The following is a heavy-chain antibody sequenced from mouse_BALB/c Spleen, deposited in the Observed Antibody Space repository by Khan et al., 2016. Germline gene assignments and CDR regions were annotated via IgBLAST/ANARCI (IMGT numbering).Heavy chain of an antibody. CDR1: GFDFSRYW. D-gene: IGHD2-2*01. J-gene: IGHJ3*01. V-gene: IGHV4-1*02. CDR3: ARYGYAVGLAY. Sequence: EVKLLESGGGLVQPGGSLKLSCAASGFDFSRYWMSWVRQAPGKGLEWIGEINPDSSTINYTPSLKDKFIISRDKANNTLYLQMSKVRSSDTAISYCARYGYAVGLAYWGQGTLVTVSA. CDR2: INPDSSTI.